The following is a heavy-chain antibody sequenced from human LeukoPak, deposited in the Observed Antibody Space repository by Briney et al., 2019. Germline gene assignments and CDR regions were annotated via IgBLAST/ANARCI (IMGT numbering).Heavy chain of an antibody. CDR2: ISYDGSNK. J-gene: IGHJ2*01. V-gene: IGHV3-30*18. CDR3: AKGTYYYGSTESTGSWYFDL. CDR1: GFTFSSYG. D-gene: IGHD3-10*01. Sequence: GGSLRLSCAASGFTFSSYGMHWVRQAPGKGWEWVAVISYDGSNKYYADSVKGRFTISRDNSKNTLYLQMNSLRAEDTAVYYCAKGTYYYGSTESTGSWYFDLWGRGTLVTVSS.